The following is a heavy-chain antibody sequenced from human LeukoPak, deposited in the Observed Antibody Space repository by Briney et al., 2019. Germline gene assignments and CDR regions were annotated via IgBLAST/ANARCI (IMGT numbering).Heavy chain of an antibody. V-gene: IGHV3-7*01. CDR1: GFTFSSYW. J-gene: IGHJ6*03. CDR2: IKQDGSEK. Sequence: GGSLRLSCAASGFTFSSYWMSWVRQAPGKGLEWVANIKQDGSEKYYVDSVKGRFTISRDNAKNSLYLQMNSLRAEDTAVYYCARKIAAAAYYYYYYYMDVWGKGTTVTVSS. CDR3: ARKIAAAAYYYYYYYMDV. D-gene: IGHD6-13*01.